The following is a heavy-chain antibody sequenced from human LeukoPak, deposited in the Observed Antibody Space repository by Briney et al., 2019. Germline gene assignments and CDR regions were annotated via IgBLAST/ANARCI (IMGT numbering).Heavy chain of an antibody. Sequence: SETLSLTCAVYGGSFSGYYWSWIRQPPGKRLEWIGYIYYSGSTNYNPSLKSRVTISVDTSKNQFSLKLSSVTAADTAVYYCARVRGSPGTFDIWGQGTMVTVSS. V-gene: IGHV4-59*01. CDR3: ARVRGSPGTFDI. CDR2: IYYSGST. CDR1: GGSFSGYY. D-gene: IGHD1-26*01. J-gene: IGHJ3*02.